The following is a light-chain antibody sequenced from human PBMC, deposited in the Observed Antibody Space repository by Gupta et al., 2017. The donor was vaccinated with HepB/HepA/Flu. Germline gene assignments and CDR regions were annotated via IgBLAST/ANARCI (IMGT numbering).Light chain of an antibody. J-gene: IGKJ4*01. Sequence: DIQMTQSPSSLSASVGDRVTITCQATQDITNYLNWYQQKPGKAPKLLIYAASKLETGVPLRFIGSGSGTDFSLTISSLQPEDIATYYCQQYANFPPTFGGGTKVEIK. V-gene: IGKV1-33*01. CDR1: QDITNY. CDR2: AAS. CDR3: QQYANFPPT.